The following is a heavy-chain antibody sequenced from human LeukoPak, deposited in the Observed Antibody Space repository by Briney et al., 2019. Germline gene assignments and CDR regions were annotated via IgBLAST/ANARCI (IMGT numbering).Heavy chain of an antibody. CDR1: GGTFSSYA. Sequence: SVKVSCKASGGTFSSYAISWVRQAPGQGLEWMGGIIPIFGTANYAQKFQGRVTITADESTSTAYMELSSLRSEDTAVYYCARDVSRVVVNWFDPWGQGTLVTVS. CDR2: IIPIFGTA. CDR3: ARDVSRVVVNWFDP. D-gene: IGHD2-15*01. J-gene: IGHJ5*02. V-gene: IGHV1-69*13.